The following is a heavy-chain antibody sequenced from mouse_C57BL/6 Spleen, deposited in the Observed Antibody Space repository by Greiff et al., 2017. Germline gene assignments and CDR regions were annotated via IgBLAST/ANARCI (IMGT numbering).Heavy chain of an antibody. V-gene: IGHV1-59*01. CDR3: ALITTGVAPAY. D-gene: IGHD1-1*01. CDR1: GYTFTSYW. CDR2: IDPSDSYT. J-gene: IGHJ3*01. Sequence: QVQLQQPGAELVRPGTSVKLSCKASGYTFTSYWMHWVKQRPGQGLEWIGVIDPSDSYTNYNQKFKGKATLTVDTSSSTAYMQLSSLTSEDSAVYYCALITTGVAPAYWGQGTLVTVSA.